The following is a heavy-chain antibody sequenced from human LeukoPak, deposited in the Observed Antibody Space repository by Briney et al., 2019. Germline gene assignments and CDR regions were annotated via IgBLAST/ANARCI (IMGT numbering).Heavy chain of an antibody. CDR1: GFTFSSYA. Sequence: GGSLTLSCAPSGFTFSSYAMSWARQAPGNGLDWHSAISGSGGSTYYADSVKGRFTISRDNSKNTLYLQMNSLRAEDTAVYYCAKDQVGLLWFGELLAPFDYWGQGTLVTVSS. V-gene: IGHV3-23*01. D-gene: IGHD3-10*01. CDR3: AKDQVGLLWFGELLAPFDY. J-gene: IGHJ4*02. CDR2: ISGSGGST.